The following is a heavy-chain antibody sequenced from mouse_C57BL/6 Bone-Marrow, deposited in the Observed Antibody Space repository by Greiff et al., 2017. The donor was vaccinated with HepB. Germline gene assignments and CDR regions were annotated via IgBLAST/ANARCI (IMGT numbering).Heavy chain of an antibody. Sequence: EVQGVESGEGLVKPGGSLKLSCAASGFTFSSYAMSWVRQTPEKRLEWVAYISSGGDYIYYADTVKGRFTISRDNARNTLYLQMSSLKSEDTAMYYCTRDPYGSSLDYWGQGTTLTVSS. CDR3: TRDPYGSSLDY. J-gene: IGHJ2*01. D-gene: IGHD1-1*01. CDR2: ISSGGDYI. V-gene: IGHV5-9-1*02. CDR1: GFTFSSYA.